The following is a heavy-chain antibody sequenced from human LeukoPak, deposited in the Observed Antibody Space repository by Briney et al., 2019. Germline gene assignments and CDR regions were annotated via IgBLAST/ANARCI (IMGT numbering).Heavy chain of an antibody. D-gene: IGHD3-16*01. J-gene: IGHJ4*02. Sequence: GGSLRISCATSGFTLSSFKMTWVRQAPGKGLEWVASISPSSSYISYADSLKGRVTVSRDNAKHSVFLQMSSLRAEDTAVYYCARDLTGGEYFDSWGQGTLVSVSS. CDR3: ARDLTGGEYFDS. CDR1: GFTLSSFK. V-gene: IGHV3-21*01. CDR2: ISPSSSYI.